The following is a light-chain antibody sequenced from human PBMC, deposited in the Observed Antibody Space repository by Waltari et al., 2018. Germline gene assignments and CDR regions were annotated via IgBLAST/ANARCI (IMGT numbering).Light chain of an antibody. CDR1: QSISKY. CDR2: GAS. J-gene: IGKJ1*01. Sequence: EIVLTQSPGTMSLSPGDRATRSCRASQSISKYLAWYQQKLGQAPRLLIYGASSTATGIPDRFSGSGSGTDFSLTISRLEPEDFAVYYCQHYVSLPATFGQGTKVEIE. V-gene: IGKV3-20*01. CDR3: QHYVSLPAT.